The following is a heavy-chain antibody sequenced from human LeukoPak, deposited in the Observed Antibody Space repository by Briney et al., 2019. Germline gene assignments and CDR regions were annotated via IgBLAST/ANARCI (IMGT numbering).Heavy chain of an antibody. Sequence: SGTLSLTCAVSGGSISSSHWWSWVRQPPGKGLEWIGEIYHSGSTNYNPSLKSRVTISVDKSKNHFSLKLSSVTAADTAVYYCARAPVTTPYYFDYRGQGTLVTVSS. D-gene: IGHD4-17*01. CDR1: GGSISSSHW. CDR3: ARAPVTTPYYFDY. V-gene: IGHV4-4*02. J-gene: IGHJ4*02. CDR2: IYHSGST.